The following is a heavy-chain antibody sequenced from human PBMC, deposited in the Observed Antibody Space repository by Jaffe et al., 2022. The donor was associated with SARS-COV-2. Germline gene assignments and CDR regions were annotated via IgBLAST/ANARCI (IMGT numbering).Heavy chain of an antibody. J-gene: IGHJ4*02. CDR3: ARAGLNWNGGYYFDY. D-gene: IGHD1-1*01. CDR1: GGSVSPYY. V-gene: IGHV4-59*02. Sequence: QVQLQESGPGLVKPSETLSLTCTVSGGSVSPYYWSWIRQPPGKGLEWIGYIYHTGSTNYNPSLQSRVTISVEKSTNQFSLKLGSVTAADTAVYYCARAGLNWNGGYYFDYWGQGTLVTVSS. CDR2: IYHTGST.